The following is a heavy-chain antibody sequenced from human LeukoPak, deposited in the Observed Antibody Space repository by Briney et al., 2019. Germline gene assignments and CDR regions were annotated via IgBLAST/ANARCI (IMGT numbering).Heavy chain of an antibody. CDR1: GGTFSSYA. J-gene: IGHJ3*02. CDR2: IIPIFGTA. CDR3: AREAGGARVKTGVTGHIQTDAFDI. D-gene: IGHD7-27*01. V-gene: IGHV1-69*06. Sequence: SVKVSCEASGGTFSSYAISWVRQAPGQGLEWMGGIIPIFGTANYAQKFKGRVTITADKSTSTAYMELSSLRSEDTAVYYCAREAGGARVKTGVTGHIQTDAFDIWGQGTMVTVSS.